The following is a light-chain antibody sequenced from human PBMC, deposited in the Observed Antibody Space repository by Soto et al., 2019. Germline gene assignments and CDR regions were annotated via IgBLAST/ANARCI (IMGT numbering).Light chain of an antibody. CDR3: HQYDDGPYT. Sequence: VMTPSPAILSVSPGERATLSCRASQSVSTNVAWYQQIPGQTPRLLIYGASTRATGIPVRFSGSGSGTEFTLTISSLQSEDFAVYYCHQYDDGPYTFGQGTKVDIK. CDR2: GAS. CDR1: QSVSTN. V-gene: IGKV3-15*01. J-gene: IGKJ2*01.